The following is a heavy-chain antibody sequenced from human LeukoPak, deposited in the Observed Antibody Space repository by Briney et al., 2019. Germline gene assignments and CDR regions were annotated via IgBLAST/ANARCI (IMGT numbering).Heavy chain of an antibody. V-gene: IGHV3-23*01. Sequence: GGSLRLSCAASGFTLSSYAMSWVRQAPGKGLEWVSAISGSGGSTYYANPVKGRFTISRDNSKNTLYLQMNSLRAEDTAVYYCAKNGVYYYDSSGYYWGQGTLVTVSS. J-gene: IGHJ4*02. D-gene: IGHD3-22*01. CDR3: AKNGVYYYDSSGYY. CDR2: ISGSGGST. CDR1: GFTLSSYA.